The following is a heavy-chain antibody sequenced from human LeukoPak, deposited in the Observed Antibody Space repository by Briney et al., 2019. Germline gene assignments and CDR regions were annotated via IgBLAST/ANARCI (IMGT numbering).Heavy chain of an antibody. CDR3: ARGQTAVTN. D-gene: IGHD4-17*01. V-gene: IGHV3-7*03. CDR2: KKQEGSEK. J-gene: IGHJ4*02. CDR1: GFTLSRVW. Sequence: GGSLRLSCAASGFTLSRVWISGVRQAPGEGLGWVANKKQEGSEKYYVDSVKGRFPISRDNAKNSLYLQLNSLRAEDTAVYFCARGQTAVTNWGQGTLVTVSS.